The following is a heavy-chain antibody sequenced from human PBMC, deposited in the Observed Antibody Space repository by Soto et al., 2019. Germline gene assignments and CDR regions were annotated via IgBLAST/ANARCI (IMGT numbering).Heavy chain of an antibody. D-gene: IGHD6-13*01. CDR3: ARDGYSSSSVFDY. CDR1: GFTFSSYW. V-gene: IGHV3-7*01. J-gene: IGHJ4*02. Sequence: GGSLRLSCAASGFTFSSYWMSWVRQAPGKGLEWVANIKQDVSEKYYVDSVKGRFTISRDNAKNSLYLQMNSLRAEDTAVYYCARDGYSSSSVFDYWGQGTLVTVSS. CDR2: IKQDVSEK.